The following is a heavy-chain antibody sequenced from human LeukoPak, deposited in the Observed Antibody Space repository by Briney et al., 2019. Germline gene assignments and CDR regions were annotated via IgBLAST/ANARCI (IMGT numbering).Heavy chain of an antibody. CDR3: ARELLLWLGTSVGYFDY. Sequence: PGGSLRLSCAASGFTFSSYAMHWVRQAPGKGLEWVAVISYDGSNKYYADSVKGRFTISRDNSKNTLYLQMNSLRAEDTAVYYCARELLLWLGTSVGYFDYWGQGTPVTVSS. CDR1: GFTFSSYA. V-gene: IGHV3-30*01. J-gene: IGHJ4*02. CDR2: ISYDGSNK. D-gene: IGHD3-10*01.